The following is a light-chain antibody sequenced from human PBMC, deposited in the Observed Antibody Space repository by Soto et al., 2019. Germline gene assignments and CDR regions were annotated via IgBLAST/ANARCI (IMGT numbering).Light chain of an antibody. Sequence: EIMMTQSPATLSVSPGERATLSCRASQSVSSNLAWYQQKAGQAPRLLIYAASTRATGIPARFSGSGSGTEFTLTISSLQSEDFAVYYCQNYNNWPPYTFGQGTKLE. V-gene: IGKV3-15*01. CDR3: QNYNNWPPYT. CDR1: QSVSSN. J-gene: IGKJ2*01. CDR2: AAS.